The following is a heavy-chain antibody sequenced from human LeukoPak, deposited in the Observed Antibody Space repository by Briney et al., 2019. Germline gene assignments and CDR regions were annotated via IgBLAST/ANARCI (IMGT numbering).Heavy chain of an antibody. V-gene: IGHV4-59*08. CDR3: ARLLRSVTTSAIWYFDL. J-gene: IGHJ2*01. CDR1: GGSITSNY. Sequence: PSETLSLTCTVSGGSITSNYWSWIRQPPGKGLERIGYIFYSGNTNYNPSLKSRVTISLDMSKTQFSLKLSSVTAAGTAVYYCARLLRSVTTSAIWYFDLWGRGTLVTVSS. D-gene: IGHD4-17*01. CDR2: IFYSGNT.